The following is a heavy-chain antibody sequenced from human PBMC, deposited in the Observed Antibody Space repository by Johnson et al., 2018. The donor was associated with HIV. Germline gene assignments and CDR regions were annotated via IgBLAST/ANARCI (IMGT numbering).Heavy chain of an antibody. CDR2: ISYDGSNK. D-gene: IGHD4-23*01. J-gene: IGHJ3*02. V-gene: IGHV3-30*03. CDR3: ARAKSTVVLHDAFDI. CDR1: GFTFSSYG. Sequence: QVQLVESGGGVVQPGRSLRLSCAASGFTFSSYGMHWVRQAPGKGLEWVAVISYDGSNKYSADSVKGRFTISRDNSKNTLYLQMNSLRAEDTAVYYCARAKSTVVLHDAFDIWGQGTMVTVSS.